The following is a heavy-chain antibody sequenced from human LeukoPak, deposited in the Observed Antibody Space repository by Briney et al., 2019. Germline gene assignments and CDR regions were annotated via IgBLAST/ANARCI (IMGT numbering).Heavy chain of an antibody. CDR2: IYSGGST. CDR1: GGSISSGSYY. CDR3: ARSSWAYYGSGSYYNGDAFDI. V-gene: IGHV4-61*02. Sequence: SETLSLTCTVGGGSISSGSYYGSWIREPAWKGLECIGRIYSGGSTDYNASLRIRVTISVDPPKNPFSLKLSSVPAADTAVYYCARSSWAYYGSGSYYNGDAFDIWGQGTMVTVSS. D-gene: IGHD3-10*01. J-gene: IGHJ3*02.